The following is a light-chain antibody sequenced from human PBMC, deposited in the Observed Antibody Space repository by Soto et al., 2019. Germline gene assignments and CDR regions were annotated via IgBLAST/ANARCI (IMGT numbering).Light chain of an antibody. CDR1: QSVLYSTNNKNY. CDR2: WAS. V-gene: IGKV4-1*01. J-gene: IGKJ2*01. Sequence: DIVMTQSPDSLAVSLGERATINCKSSQSVLYSTNNKNYLAWYQQRPGQSPKLLIYWASTRESGVPDRFSGSGSGTDFTLTISSLQAEDVAVYYCHQYYDTPPTFGQGAKLEIK. CDR3: HQYYDTPPT.